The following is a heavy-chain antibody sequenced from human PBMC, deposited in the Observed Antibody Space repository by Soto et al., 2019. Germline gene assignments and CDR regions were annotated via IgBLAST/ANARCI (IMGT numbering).Heavy chain of an antibody. V-gene: IGHV4-39*02. CDR1: GGSISSSSYY. D-gene: IGHD3-10*01. CDR3: SRFRWANFFGSGSYYGMDV. Sequence: SETLSLTCTVSGGSISSSSYYWGWIRQPPGKGLEWIGSIYNSGSTYYNPSLKSRVTISVDTSKNHFSLKLSSATAADTAVYYCSRFRWANFFGSGSYYGMDVWGQGTTVTV. J-gene: IGHJ6*02. CDR2: IYNSGST.